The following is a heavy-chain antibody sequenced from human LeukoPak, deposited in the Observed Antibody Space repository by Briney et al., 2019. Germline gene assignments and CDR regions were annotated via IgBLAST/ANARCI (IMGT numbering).Heavy chain of an antibody. Sequence: PGGSLRLSCAASGFAFSSYAMHWVRQAPGKGLEWVAVISYDGSNKYYANSVKGRFTISRDNSKNTLYLQMNSLRAEDTAVYYCARGDVDTAMVFDYWGQGTLVTVSS. J-gene: IGHJ4*02. CDR3: ARGDVDTAMVFDY. CDR1: GFAFSSYA. V-gene: IGHV3-30-3*01. D-gene: IGHD5-18*01. CDR2: ISYDGSNK.